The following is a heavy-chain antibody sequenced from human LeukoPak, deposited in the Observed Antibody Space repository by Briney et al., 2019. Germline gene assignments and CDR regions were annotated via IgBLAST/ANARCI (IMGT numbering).Heavy chain of an antibody. V-gene: IGHV3-23*01. Sequence: GGSLRLSCAASGFTFSSYAMSWVRQAPGKGLAWVAGISGSGARTHYADSVKGRFTISRDSSKNTLSLQMNTLRAEDTAIYYCAKDRTVGASYWYFDLWGRGTLVTVSS. J-gene: IGHJ2*01. CDR3: AKDRTVGASYWYFDL. CDR1: GFTFSSYA. D-gene: IGHD1-26*01. CDR2: ISGSGART.